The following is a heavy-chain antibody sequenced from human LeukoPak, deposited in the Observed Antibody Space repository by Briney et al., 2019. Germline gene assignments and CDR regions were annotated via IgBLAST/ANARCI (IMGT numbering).Heavy chain of an antibody. Sequence: SVKVSCKGSGGTFSSYSISWVRQAPGQGLEWMGGIIPAFGTAHYAQKFQGRVTFTTDESTTTAYMELRSLRSEDTAVYYCASEGNYDSSGYSRYNYYYMDVWGKGAAVTVSS. D-gene: IGHD3-22*01. CDR1: GGTFSSYS. CDR3: ASEGNYDSSGYSRYNYYYMDV. J-gene: IGHJ6*03. V-gene: IGHV1-69*05. CDR2: IIPAFGTA.